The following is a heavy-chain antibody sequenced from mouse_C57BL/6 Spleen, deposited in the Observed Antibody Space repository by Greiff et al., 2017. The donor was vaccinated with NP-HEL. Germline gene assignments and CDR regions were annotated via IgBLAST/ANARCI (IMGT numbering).Heavy chain of an antibody. CDR3: TRDKGFNYYGSSFYAMDY. V-gene: IGHV5-9-1*02. CDR1: GFTFSSYA. J-gene: IGHJ4*01. D-gene: IGHD1-1*01. CDR2: ISSGGDYI. Sequence: EVQVVESGEGLVKPGGSLKLSCAASGFTFSSYAMSWVRQTPEKRLEWVAYISSGGDYIYYADTVKGRFTISRDNARNTLYLQMSSLKSEDTAMYYCTRDKGFNYYGSSFYAMDYWGQGTSVTVSS.